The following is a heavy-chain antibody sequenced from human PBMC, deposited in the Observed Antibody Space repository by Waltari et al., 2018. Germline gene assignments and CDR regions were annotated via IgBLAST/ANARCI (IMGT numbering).Heavy chain of an antibody. D-gene: IGHD2-2*01. J-gene: IGHJ5*02. V-gene: IGHV4-39*01. Sequence: QLQLRESGQGLVKPSETLSLTCTVSGGSISSGRYYWCWIRQPPGKGLEWIGTIHYSGSIYYNPSLKSRVTISLDTSKNQFSLKLSSVTAADTAVYYCARRVLPTAIMENNWFDPWGQGTLVTVS. CDR1: GGSISSGRYY. CDR2: IHYSGSI. CDR3: ARRVLPTAIMENNWFDP.